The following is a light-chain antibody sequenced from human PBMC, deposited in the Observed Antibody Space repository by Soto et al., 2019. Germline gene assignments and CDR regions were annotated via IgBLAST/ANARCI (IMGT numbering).Light chain of an antibody. Sequence: EIVLTQSPATLSLSPGERATLSCRASQSVSSYLAWYQQKPGQAPRLLIYDASNRATGIPARFSSSGSGTDVTLNISSLEPEDFAVYYCQQKSNWPPYTFGQGTKLEIK. CDR2: DAS. CDR3: QQKSNWPPYT. J-gene: IGKJ2*01. V-gene: IGKV3-11*01. CDR1: QSVSSY.